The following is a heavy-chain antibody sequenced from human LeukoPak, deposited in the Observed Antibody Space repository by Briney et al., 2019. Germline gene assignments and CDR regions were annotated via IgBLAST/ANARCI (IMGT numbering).Heavy chain of an antibody. J-gene: IGHJ4*02. V-gene: IGHV3-74*01. CDR1: GFTFSSYW. D-gene: IGHD3-22*01. Sequence: GGSLRLSCAASGFTFSSYWMHWVRQAPGKGLVWVSRISDGGSTTTYADSVKGRFTISSDNAKNTLYLQMNGLRAEDTAVYYCSRSAYYDGSGNYYDYWGQGTLVTVSS. CDR2: ISDGGSTT. CDR3: SRSAYYDGSGNYYDY.